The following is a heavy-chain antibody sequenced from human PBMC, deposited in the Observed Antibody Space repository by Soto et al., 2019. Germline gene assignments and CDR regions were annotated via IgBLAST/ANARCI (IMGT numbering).Heavy chain of an antibody. CDR1: GGSISSGDYY. Sequence: SETLSLTCTVSGGSISSGDYYWSWIRQPPGKGLEWIGYIYYSGSTYYNPSLKSRVTISVDTSKNQFSLKLSSVTAADTAVYYCARDYFYCSGGSCYSNYYYYGMDVWGQGTTVTVS. J-gene: IGHJ6*02. CDR2: IYYSGST. V-gene: IGHV4-30-4*01. CDR3: ARDYFYCSGGSCYSNYYYYGMDV. D-gene: IGHD2-15*01.